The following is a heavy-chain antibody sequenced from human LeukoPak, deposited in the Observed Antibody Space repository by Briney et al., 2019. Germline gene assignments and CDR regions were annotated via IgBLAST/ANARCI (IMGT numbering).Heavy chain of an antibody. J-gene: IGHJ4*02. CDR1: GGSFSGYY. CDR2: INHSGST. V-gene: IGHV4-34*01. D-gene: IGHD3-22*01. Sequence: SETLSLTCAVYGGSFSGYYWSWIRQPPGKGLEWLGEINHSGSTNYNPSLKSRVTISVDTSKNQFSLKLSSVTAADTAVYYCARYNDSSGYYYVGYWGQGTLVTVSS. CDR3: ARYNDSSGYYYVGY.